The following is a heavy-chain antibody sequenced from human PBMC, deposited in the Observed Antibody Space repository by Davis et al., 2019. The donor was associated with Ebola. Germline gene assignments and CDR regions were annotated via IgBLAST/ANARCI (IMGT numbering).Heavy chain of an antibody. D-gene: IGHD4-17*01. J-gene: IGHJ5*02. Sequence: GESLKISCAASGFTFSSHTMNWVRQAPGKGLEWVSYISSTGSTTYYADSVKGRFTISRDNAKNALYLQMNSLRDEDTAVYYCAKVHPPTTVTTGWSDPWGQGTLVTVSS. CDR3: AKVHPPTTVTTGWSDP. CDR2: ISSTGSTT. V-gene: IGHV3-48*02. CDR1: GFTFSSHT.